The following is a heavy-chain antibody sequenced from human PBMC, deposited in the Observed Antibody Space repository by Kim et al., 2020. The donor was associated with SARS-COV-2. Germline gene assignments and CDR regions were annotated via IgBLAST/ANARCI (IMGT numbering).Heavy chain of an antibody. Sequence: GGSLRLSCATSTFSFSRYWMSWVRQAPGKGLEWVANTNQDGSEKYYVDSVKGRFTISRDNAKNSLYLQMNSLRVEDTAVYYCARSPGRNCVSPSCSNSRYYGMDVWGQGTTVTVSS. D-gene: IGHD2-2*01. CDR1: TFSFSRYW. CDR3: ARSPGRNCVSPSCSNSRYYGMDV. CDR2: TNQDGSEK. J-gene: IGHJ6*02. V-gene: IGHV3-7*03.